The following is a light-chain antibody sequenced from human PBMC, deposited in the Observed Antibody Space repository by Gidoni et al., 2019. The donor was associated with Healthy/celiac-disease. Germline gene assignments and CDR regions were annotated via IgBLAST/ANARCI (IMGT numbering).Light chain of an antibody. CDR3: QQYNNWPPMYT. V-gene: IGKV3-15*01. CDR1: QSVSSN. J-gene: IGKJ2*01. Sequence: EIVMTHSPATLSVSPGESATLSCRASQSVSSNLAWYQQKPGQAPRPLIYGASTRATGIPARVRGSGSGTEFTLTISSLQSEDFAVYYCQQYNNWPPMYTFXXXTKLEIK. CDR2: GAS.